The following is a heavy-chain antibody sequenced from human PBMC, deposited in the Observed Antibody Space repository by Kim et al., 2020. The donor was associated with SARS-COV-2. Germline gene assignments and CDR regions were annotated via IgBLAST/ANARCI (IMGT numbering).Heavy chain of an antibody. Sequence: GGSLRLSCAASGFTFSSYGMHWVRQAPGKGLEWVAVISYDGSNKYYADSVKGRFTISRDNSKNTLYLQMNSLRAEDTAVYYCAKDYDIFPSFDYWGQGTLVTVSS. J-gene: IGHJ4*02. V-gene: IGHV3-30*18. CDR1: GFTFSSYG. D-gene: IGHD3-9*01. CDR3: AKDYDIFPSFDY. CDR2: ISYDGSNK.